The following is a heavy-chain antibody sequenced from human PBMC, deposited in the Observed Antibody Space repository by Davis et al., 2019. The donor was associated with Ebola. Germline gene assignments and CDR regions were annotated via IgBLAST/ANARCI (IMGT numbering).Heavy chain of an antibody. CDR3: ARDRGVGGSYWFDP. D-gene: IGHD2-15*01. J-gene: IGHJ5*02. V-gene: IGHV4-59*12. CDR2: IYYSGST. Sequence: PSETLSLTCTVSGGSISSYYWSWIRQPPGKGLEWIGYIYYSGSTNYNPSLKSRVTISVDTSKNQFSLKLSSVTAADTAVYYCARDRGVGGSYWFDPWGQGTLVTVSS. CDR1: GGSISSYY.